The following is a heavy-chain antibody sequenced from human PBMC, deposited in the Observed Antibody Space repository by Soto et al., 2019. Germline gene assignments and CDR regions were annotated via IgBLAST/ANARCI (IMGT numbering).Heavy chain of an antibody. CDR3: ARVLPVLPSSMPGCVDY. CDR2: ISFDGRNK. Sequence: QVQLVESGGGVVHPGRSLRLSCVASGFTFSTYAMHWVRQAPGKGLAWVAVISFDGRNKFYADSVKGRFTISRDKSKNTVFLQMNSLRTEDTGVYYCARVLPVLPSSMPGCVDYWRQGALVPVSS. CDR1: GFTFSTYA. D-gene: IGHD2-2*01. J-gene: IGHJ4*02. V-gene: IGHV3-30*04.